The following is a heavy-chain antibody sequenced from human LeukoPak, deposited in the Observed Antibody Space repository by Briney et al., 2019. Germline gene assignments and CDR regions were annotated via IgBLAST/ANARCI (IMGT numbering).Heavy chain of an antibody. CDR3: ARLVGDRTIYDY. Sequence: PGGSLRLSCAASGFTFSTYAMSWVRQAAGKGLEWVSLISGSGGGTYYADSVKGRFTISRDNSKNTLYLQLNSLRVEDTAVYYCARLVGDRTIYDYWGQGTLVTVSS. CDR1: GFTFSTYA. V-gene: IGHV3-23*01. CDR2: ISGSGGGT. D-gene: IGHD1-26*01. J-gene: IGHJ4*02.